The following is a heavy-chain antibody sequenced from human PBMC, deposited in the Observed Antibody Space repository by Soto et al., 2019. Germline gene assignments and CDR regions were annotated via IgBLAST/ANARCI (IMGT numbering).Heavy chain of an antibody. CDR1: GGSIISSNW. D-gene: IGHD2-8*02. J-gene: IGHJ4*02. Sequence: PSETLSLTCAVSGGSIISSNWWSWVRQPPGKGLEWIGEIYHSGSTNYNPSLKSRVTISVDTSKNQFSLKLTSVTAADTAVYYCARDKITGLFDYWGQGTLVTVSS. CDR2: IYHSGST. V-gene: IGHV4-4*02. CDR3: ARDKITGLFDY.